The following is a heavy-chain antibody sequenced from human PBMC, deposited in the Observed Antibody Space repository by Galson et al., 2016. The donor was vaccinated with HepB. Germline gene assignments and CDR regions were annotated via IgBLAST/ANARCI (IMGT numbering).Heavy chain of an antibody. CDR3: ARGMGVVLRVIADLLDY. Sequence: SLRLSCAASGFTFDDSAMHWVRQTPGKGLEWVSGIYYNSDRIGYADSVRGRFTISRDNARNSLYLQMNSLRAEDTAVYYCARGMGVVLRVIADLLDYWGQGTLVTVSS. CDR2: IYYNSDRI. J-gene: IGHJ4*02. V-gene: IGHV3-9*01. CDR1: GFTFDDSA. D-gene: IGHD3-16*02.